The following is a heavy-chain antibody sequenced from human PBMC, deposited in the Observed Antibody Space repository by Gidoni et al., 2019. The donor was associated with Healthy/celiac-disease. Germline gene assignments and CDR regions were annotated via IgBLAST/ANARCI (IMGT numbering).Heavy chain of an antibody. Sequence: VQLQQWGAGLLKPSETLSLTCAVYGGSFSGYYWSWIRQPPGKVLEWIGEINHSGSTNYNPSLKSRVTISVDTSKNQFSLTLSSVTAADTAVYYCARGGYLTPFDYWGHGTLVTVSS. CDR1: GGSFSGYY. J-gene: IGHJ4*01. D-gene: IGHD5-18*01. CDR3: ARGGYLTPFDY. CDR2: INHSGST. V-gene: IGHV4-34*01.